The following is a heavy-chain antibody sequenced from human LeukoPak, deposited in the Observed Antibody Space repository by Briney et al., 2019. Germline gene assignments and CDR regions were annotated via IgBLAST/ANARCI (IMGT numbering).Heavy chain of an antibody. CDR2: IDYSGTI. V-gene: IGHV4-39*01. J-gene: IGHJ6*02. Sequence: KPSETVSLTCTVSGDSISRSNYYWGWIRQPPGKGLEWIGSIDYSGTIYYNPSLKSRVTISVDTSKDQFSLKLRFVTAADTAVYYCARLLGGDYYYQYCMDVWGHGATVSVSS. CDR1: GDSISRSNYY. CDR3: ARLLGGDYYYQYCMDV.